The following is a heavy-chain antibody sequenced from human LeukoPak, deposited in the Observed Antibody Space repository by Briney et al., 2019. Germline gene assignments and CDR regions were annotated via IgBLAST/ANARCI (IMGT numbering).Heavy chain of an antibody. CDR2: IYPGDSDT. Sequence: GESLKISFKGSGYRFTSYWIGWVRQMPGKGLEWMGIIYPGDSDTRYSPSFQGQVTISADKSISTAYLQWSSLKASDTAMYYCARHPSNSGSYYNPYYYYMDVWGKGTTVTVSS. V-gene: IGHV5-51*01. D-gene: IGHD1-26*01. J-gene: IGHJ6*03. CDR3: ARHPSNSGSYYNPYYYYMDV. CDR1: GYRFTSYW.